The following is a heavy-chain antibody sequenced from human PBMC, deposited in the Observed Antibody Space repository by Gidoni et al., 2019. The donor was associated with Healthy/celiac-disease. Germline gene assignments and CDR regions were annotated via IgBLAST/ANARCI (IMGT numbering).Heavy chain of an antibody. CDR3: ARDKGFRELYDYYYGMDV. CDR1: GFTVSSNY. V-gene: IGHV3-53*01. J-gene: IGHJ6*02. D-gene: IGHD3-10*01. Sequence: EVQQVESGGGLIQPGGSLRLSCAASGFTVSSNYMSWVRQAPGKGLEWVSVIYSGGSTYYADSVKGRFTISRDNSKNTLYLQMNSLRAEDTAVYYCARDKGFRELYDYYYGMDVWGQGTTVTVSS. CDR2: IYSGGST.